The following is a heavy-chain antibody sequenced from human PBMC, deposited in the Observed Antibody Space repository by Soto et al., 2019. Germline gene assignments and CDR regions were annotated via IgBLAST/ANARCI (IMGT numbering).Heavy chain of an antibody. Sequence: SGPTLVNPTETLTLTCTFSGFSLSESGMCVTWIRQPPGKALQWLARIDWDGDDYYSPSLTTRLAIFTDAARNQVVLTMTNMDPVDTATYFCARSPGDYFYQPGLDVWGQGITVTVSS. CDR3: ARSPGDYFYQPGLDV. J-gene: IGHJ6*02. D-gene: IGHD3-22*01. CDR2: IDWDGDD. CDR1: GFSLSESGMC. V-gene: IGHV2-70*11.